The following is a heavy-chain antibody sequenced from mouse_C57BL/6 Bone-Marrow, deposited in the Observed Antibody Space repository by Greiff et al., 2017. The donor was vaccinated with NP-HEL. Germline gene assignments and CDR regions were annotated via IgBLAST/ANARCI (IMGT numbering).Heavy chain of an antibody. CDR3: ARAIYDLAY. Sequence: EVKLVESGPGLVKPSQSLSLTCSVTGYSITSGYYWNWIRQFPGNILEWMGYISYDGSNNYNPSLKNRIAITRDTSKNQFFLKLNSVTTEDTATYYCARAIYDLAYWGQGTLVTVSA. V-gene: IGHV3-6*01. CDR1: GYSITSGYY. D-gene: IGHD2-3*01. CDR2: ISYDGSN. J-gene: IGHJ3*01.